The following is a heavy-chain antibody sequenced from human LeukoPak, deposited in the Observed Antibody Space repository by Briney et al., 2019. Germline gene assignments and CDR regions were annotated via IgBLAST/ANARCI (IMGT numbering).Heavy chain of an antibody. Sequence: ASVKVSCKASGYTFTSYAMNWVRQAPGQGLEWMGWINTNTGNPTYAQGFTGRFVFSLDTSVSTAYLQISSLKAEDTAVYYCARDCLRRWEAAAGTQWFDPWGQGTLVTVSS. V-gene: IGHV7-4-1*02. CDR3: ARDCLRRWEAAAGTQWFDP. CDR2: INTNTGNP. D-gene: IGHD6-13*01. CDR1: GYTFTSYA. J-gene: IGHJ5*02.